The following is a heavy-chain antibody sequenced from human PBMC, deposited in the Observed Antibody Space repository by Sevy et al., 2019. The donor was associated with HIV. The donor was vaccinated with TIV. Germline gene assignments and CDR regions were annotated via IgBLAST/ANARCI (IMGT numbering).Heavy chain of an antibody. CDR1: GGTFSSSA. D-gene: IGHD3-22*01. CDR3: ARPSDTSALFKWAFDI. V-gene: IGHV1-69*13. Sequence: ASVKVSCKASGGTFSSSAITWVRQAPGQGLEWMGGIIPIFGTTNYAQNFQGRVTITADESTSTGYMELSSLRSEDTAVDYCARPSDTSALFKWAFDIWGPGTMVTVSS. CDR2: IIPIFGTT. J-gene: IGHJ3*02.